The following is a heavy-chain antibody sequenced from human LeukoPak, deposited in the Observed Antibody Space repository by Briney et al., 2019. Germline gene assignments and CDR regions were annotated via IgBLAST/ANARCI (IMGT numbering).Heavy chain of an antibody. D-gene: IGHD4-23*01. V-gene: IGHV1-2*02. Sequence: ASVKVSCKASGYTFTGYYMHWVRQAPGQGLEWMGWINPNSGGTNYAQKFQGRVTMTRDTSISTAYMELSRLRSEDTAVYYCARVRTVVTRWDASDIWGQGTMVTVSS. CDR3: ARVRTVVTRWDASDI. CDR1: GYTFTGYY. CDR2: INPNSGGT. J-gene: IGHJ3*02.